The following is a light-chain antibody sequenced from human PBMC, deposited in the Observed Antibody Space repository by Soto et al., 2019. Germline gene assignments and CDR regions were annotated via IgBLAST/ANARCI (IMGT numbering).Light chain of an antibody. V-gene: IGKV3-20*01. Sequence: EIVLTQSPCTLSLSPGGRATLSCRASETITRGYLAWYQQKPGQAPRLLIYGASSTATGIPDRFSGSGSGTDFTLTISRLEPEDFAVYYCQQYGSSLRTFGQGTKVDI. J-gene: IGKJ1*01. CDR1: ETITRGY. CDR3: QQYGSSLRT. CDR2: GAS.